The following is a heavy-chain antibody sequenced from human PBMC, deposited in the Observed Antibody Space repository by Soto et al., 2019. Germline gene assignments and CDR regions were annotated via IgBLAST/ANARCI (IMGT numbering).Heavy chain of an antibody. D-gene: IGHD3-22*01. CDR3: ARDYYDSSGYGSDAFDI. V-gene: IGHV4-4*07. J-gene: IGHJ3*02. CDR2: IYTSGST. Sequence: PSETLSLTCTVSGGSISSYYWSWIRQPAGKGLEWIGRIYTSGSTNYNPSLKSRVTMSVDTSKNQFSLKLSSVTAADTAVYYCARDYYDSSGYGSDAFDIWGQGTMVTVSS. CDR1: GGSISSYY.